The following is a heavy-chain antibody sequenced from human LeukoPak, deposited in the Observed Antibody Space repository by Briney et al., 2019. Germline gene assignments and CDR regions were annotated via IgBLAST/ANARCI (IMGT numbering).Heavy chain of an antibody. D-gene: IGHD3-22*01. V-gene: IGHV3-33*01. Sequence: GGSLRLSCAASGFTFSSYGMHWVRQAPGKGLEWVAVIWYDGSNKYYADSVKGRFTISRDNSKNTLYLQMNSLRAEDTAVYYCAREGVNEYYYDSSGSPTGFDPWGQGTLVTVSS. CDR3: AREGVNEYYYDSSGSPTGFDP. CDR1: GFTFSSYG. CDR2: IWYDGSNK. J-gene: IGHJ5*02.